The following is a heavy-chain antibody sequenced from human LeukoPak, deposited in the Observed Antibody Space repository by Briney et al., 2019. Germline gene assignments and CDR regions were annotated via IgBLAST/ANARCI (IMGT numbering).Heavy chain of an antibody. V-gene: IGHV3-30*18. D-gene: IGHD3-10*01. CDR2: ISYDGSNK. J-gene: IGHJ4*02. CDR3: AKDLNYYGSGSYPLFDY. Sequence: GGSLRLSCAASGFTFSSYGMHWVRRAPGKGLEWVAVISYDGSNKYYADSVKGRFTISRDNSKNTLYLQMNSLRAEDTAVYYCAKDLNYYGSGSYPLFDYWGQGTLVTVSS. CDR1: GFTFSSYG.